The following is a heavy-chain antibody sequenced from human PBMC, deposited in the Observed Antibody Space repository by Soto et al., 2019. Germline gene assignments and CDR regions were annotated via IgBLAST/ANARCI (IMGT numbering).Heavy chain of an antibody. Sequence: QVQLVESGGGVVQPGRSLRLSCAASRFTFSSYAMHWVRQAPGKGLEWVAVMSYDGSNKYYADSVKGRFTISRDNSKNTLYLQMSSLRAEDTAVYYCASYCTYTSCQNAYWGQGTLVTVSS. CDR2: MSYDGSNK. CDR1: RFTFSSYA. CDR3: ASYCTYTSCQNAY. J-gene: IGHJ4*02. D-gene: IGHD2-2*01. V-gene: IGHV3-30-3*01.